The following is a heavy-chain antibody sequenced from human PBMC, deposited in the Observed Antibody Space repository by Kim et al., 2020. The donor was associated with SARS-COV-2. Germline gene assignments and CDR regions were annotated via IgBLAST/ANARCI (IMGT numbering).Heavy chain of an antibody. Sequence: SETLSLTCTVSGGSVSSSSYYWSWIRQPPGKGLEWIGYIYYSGSTNYNPSLKSRVTISLETSKNQFSLRLNSVTAADTAVYYCARELPEDLWNGRNWYFDLWGRGTLVTVSS. CDR2: IYYSGST. J-gene: IGHJ2*01. V-gene: IGHV4-61*01. CDR3: ARELPEDLWNGRNWYFDL. D-gene: IGHD3-3*01. CDR1: GGSVSSSSYY.